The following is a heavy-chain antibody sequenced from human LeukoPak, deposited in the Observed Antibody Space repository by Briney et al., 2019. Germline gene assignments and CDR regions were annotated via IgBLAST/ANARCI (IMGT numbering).Heavy chain of an antibody. J-gene: IGHJ4*02. CDR3: ATGGWFGGTWIDY. D-gene: IGHD3-10*01. Sequence: ASVKVSCKVSGYTLTELSMHWVRQAPGKGLEWMGGFDPEDGETIYAQKFQGRVTMTEDTSTDTAYTELSSLRSEDTAVYYCATGGWFGGTWIDYWGQGTLVTVSS. V-gene: IGHV1-24*01. CDR2: FDPEDGET. CDR1: GYTLTELS.